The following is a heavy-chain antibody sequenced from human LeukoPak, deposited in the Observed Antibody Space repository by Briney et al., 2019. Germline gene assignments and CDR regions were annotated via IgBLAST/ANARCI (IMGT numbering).Heavy chain of an antibody. V-gene: IGHV1-2*02. CDR1: GYTFTDYY. D-gene: IGHD2-8*01. Sequence: ASVKVSCKASGYTFTDYYIHWVRQAPGQGLEWMGWINPNGGGTNYPQKFQGRVTMTRDTSISTAYMYLSRLRSDDTAVYYCARGLAVLDIDYWGQGTLVTVSS. J-gene: IGHJ4*02. CDR2: INPNGGGT. CDR3: ARGLAVLDIDY.